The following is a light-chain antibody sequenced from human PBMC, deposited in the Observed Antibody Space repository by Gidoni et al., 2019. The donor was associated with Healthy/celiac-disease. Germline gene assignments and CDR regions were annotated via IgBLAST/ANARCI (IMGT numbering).Light chain of an antibody. Sequence: NFMLTQPHSVSESPGKTVTISCTRSSGSIASKYVQWYQQRPGSAPTTVIYEDNQRPSGVPARFSGSIDSSSNSASLTISGLKTEDEADYYCQSYDSSNDVVFGGGTKLTVL. CDR3: QSYDSSNDVV. J-gene: IGLJ2*01. V-gene: IGLV6-57*04. CDR1: SGSIASKY. CDR2: EDN.